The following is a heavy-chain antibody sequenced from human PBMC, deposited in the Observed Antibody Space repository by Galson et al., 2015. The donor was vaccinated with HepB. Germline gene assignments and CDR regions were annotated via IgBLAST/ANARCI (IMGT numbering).Heavy chain of an antibody. CDR3: ARDTYYDSSGRSEY. CDR2: IIPILGLT. J-gene: IGHJ4*02. D-gene: IGHD3-22*01. Sequence: SVKVSCKASGGTFRTYSITWVRQAPGQGLEWIGRIIPILGLTNSAQKFQGRVTITADKSTATAYMDLSSLTPEDTAVYYCARDTYYDSSGRSEYWGQGTLVTVSS. V-gene: IGHV1-69*04. CDR1: GGTFRTYS.